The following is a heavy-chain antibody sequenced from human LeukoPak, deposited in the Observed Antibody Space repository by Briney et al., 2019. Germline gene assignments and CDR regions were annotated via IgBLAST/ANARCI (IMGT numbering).Heavy chain of an antibody. CDR2: IYTSGST. Sequence: PSETLSLTCTVSGGSISSGSYYWSWIRQPAGKGLEWIGRIYTSGSTNYNPSLKSRVTISVDTSKNQFSLKLSSGTAADTAVYYCATTYSSSPNWFDPWGQGTLVTVSS. V-gene: IGHV4-61*02. J-gene: IGHJ5*02. CDR1: GGSISSGSYY. CDR3: ATTYSSSPNWFDP. D-gene: IGHD6-13*01.